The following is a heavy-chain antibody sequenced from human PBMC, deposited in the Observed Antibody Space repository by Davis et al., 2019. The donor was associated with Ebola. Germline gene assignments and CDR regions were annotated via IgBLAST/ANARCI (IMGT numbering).Heavy chain of an antibody. D-gene: IGHD2-2*01. CDR3: AKGADIVVVPAATIDYYYYGMDV. V-gene: IGHV3-30-3*01. J-gene: IGHJ6*02. CDR2: ISYDGSNK. CDR1: GFTFSSYA. Sequence: GESLKISCAASGFTFSSYAMHWVRQAPGKGLEWVAVISYDGSNKYYADSVKGRFTISRDNSKNTLYLQMNSLRAEDTAVYYCAKGADIVVVPAATIDYYYYGMDVWGQGTTVTVSS.